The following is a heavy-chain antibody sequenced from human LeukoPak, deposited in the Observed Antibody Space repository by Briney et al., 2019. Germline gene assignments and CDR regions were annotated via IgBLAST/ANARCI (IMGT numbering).Heavy chain of an antibody. CDR1: GFTFSDYY. CDR2: ISSGTSRTI. Sequence: GGSLRLSCAASGFTFSDYYMSWIRQAPGKGLEWVSYISSGTSRTIYYADSVKGRFTISRDNAKNSLYLQMNSLRAEDTAVYYCARDPEMATNAFDIWGQGTMVTVSS. V-gene: IGHV3-11*04. CDR3: ARDPEMATNAFDI. D-gene: IGHD5-24*01. J-gene: IGHJ3*02.